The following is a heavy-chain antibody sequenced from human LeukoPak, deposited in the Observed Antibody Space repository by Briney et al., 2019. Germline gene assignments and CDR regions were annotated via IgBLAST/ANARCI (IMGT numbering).Heavy chain of an antibody. V-gene: IGHV4-59*01. J-gene: IGHJ4*02. CDR2: IYYSGST. CDR1: GCSISSYY. Sequence: PSETLSLTCTVSGCSISSYYWSWIRQPPGKGLEWIGYIYYSGSTNYNPSLKSRVTISVDTSKNQFSLKLSSVTAADTAVYYCASSSGWTYYFDYWGQGTLVTVSS. CDR3: ASSSGWTYYFDY. D-gene: IGHD6-19*01.